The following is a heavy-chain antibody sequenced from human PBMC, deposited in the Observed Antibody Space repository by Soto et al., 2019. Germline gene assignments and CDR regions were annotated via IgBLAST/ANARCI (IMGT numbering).Heavy chain of an antibody. D-gene: IGHD1-1*01. CDR1: GGSITSGGYY. CDR3: ARARNRYFDY. Sequence: QVQLQESGPGLVKPSQTLSLTCTVSGGSITSGGYYWNWIRQQPGKGLEWIGYISYSGSTYYNPSLKSRVTIAVDTPKSQSSLKLTSVTAADTAVYYCARARNRYFDYWGQGALVTVSS. CDR2: ISYSGST. V-gene: IGHV4-31*03. J-gene: IGHJ4*02.